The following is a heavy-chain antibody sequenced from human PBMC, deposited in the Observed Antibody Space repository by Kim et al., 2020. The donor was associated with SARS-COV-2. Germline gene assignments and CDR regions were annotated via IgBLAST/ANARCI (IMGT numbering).Heavy chain of an antibody. CDR3: ARQGGPGGSGTYGMDV. J-gene: IGHJ6*02. V-gene: IGHV5-51*01. CDR2: IYPGDSDT. CDR1: GYSFTSYW. Sequence: GESLNISCKGSGYSFTSYWIGWVRQMPGKGLEWMGIIYPGDSDTRYSPSFQGQVTISADKSISTAYLQWSSLKASDTAMYYCARQGGPGGSGTYGMDVWGQGTTVTVSS. D-gene: IGHD3-10*01.